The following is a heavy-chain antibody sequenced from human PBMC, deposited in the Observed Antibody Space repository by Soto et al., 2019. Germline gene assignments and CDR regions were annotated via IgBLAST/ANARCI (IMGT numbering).Heavy chain of an antibody. D-gene: IGHD1-26*01. CDR2: MNPNSGNT. Sequence: VASVKVSCKASGYTFTSYDINWVRQATGQGLEWMGWMNPNSGNTGYAQKFQGRVTMTRNTSISTAYMELSSLRSDDTAVYYCARVREESYYYGMDVWGQGTTVTVSS. CDR3: ARVREESYYYGMDV. J-gene: IGHJ6*02. CDR1: GYTFTSYD. V-gene: IGHV1-8*01.